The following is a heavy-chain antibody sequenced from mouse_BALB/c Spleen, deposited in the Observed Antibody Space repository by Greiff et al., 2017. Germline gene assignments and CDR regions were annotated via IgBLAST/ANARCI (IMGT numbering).Heavy chain of an antibody. CDR1: GFTFSSFG. J-gene: IGHJ3*01. Sequence: EVKLVESGGGLVQPGGSRKLSCAASGFTFSSFGMHWVRQAPEKGLEWVAYISSGSSTIYYADTVKGRFTISRDNPKNTLFLQMTSLRSEDTAMYYCAKNGNYVPSWFAYWGQGTLVTVSA. CDR2: ISSGSSTI. V-gene: IGHV5-17*02. D-gene: IGHD2-1*01. CDR3: AKNGNYVPSWFAY.